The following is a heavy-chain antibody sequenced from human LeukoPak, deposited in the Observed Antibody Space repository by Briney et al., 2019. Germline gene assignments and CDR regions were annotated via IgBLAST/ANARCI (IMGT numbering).Heavy chain of an antibody. CDR2: MNPNSGNT. CDR3: ARGSYYGDYPGY. CDR1: GYTFTSYG. Sequence: ASVKVSCKASGYTFTSYGISWVRQAPGQGLEWMGWMNPNSGNTGYAQKFQGRVTMTRNTSISTAYMELSSLRSGDTAVYYCARGSYYGDYPGYWGQGTLVTVSS. J-gene: IGHJ4*02. V-gene: IGHV1-8*02. D-gene: IGHD4-17*01.